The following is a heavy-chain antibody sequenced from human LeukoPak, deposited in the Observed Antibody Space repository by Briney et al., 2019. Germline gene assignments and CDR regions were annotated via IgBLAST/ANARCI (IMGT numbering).Heavy chain of an antibody. D-gene: IGHD1-26*01. CDR1: GFTFSSYV. Sequence: TGGSLRLSCVASGFTFSSYVMNWVRQAPGKGLEWVSSISSSSSYIYYADSVKGRFTISRDNAKNSLYLQMNSLRADDTAVYYCASGSFDYWGQGTLVTVSS. CDR2: ISSSSSYI. CDR3: ASGSFDY. V-gene: IGHV3-21*01. J-gene: IGHJ4*02.